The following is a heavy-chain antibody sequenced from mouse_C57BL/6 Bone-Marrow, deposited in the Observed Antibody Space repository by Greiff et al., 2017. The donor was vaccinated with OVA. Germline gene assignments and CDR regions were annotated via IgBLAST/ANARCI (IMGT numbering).Heavy chain of an antibody. V-gene: IGHV5-9-1*02. Sequence: EVQLVESGEGLVKPGGSLKLSCAASGFTFSSYAMSWVRQTPEKRLEWVAYISSGGDYIYYADTVKGRFTISRDNARNTLYLQMSSLKSEDTAMYYCTRVYYDYDRYAMDYWGQGTSVTVSS. CDR3: TRVYYDYDRYAMDY. D-gene: IGHD2-4*01. CDR1: GFTFSSYA. CDR2: ISSGGDYI. J-gene: IGHJ4*01.